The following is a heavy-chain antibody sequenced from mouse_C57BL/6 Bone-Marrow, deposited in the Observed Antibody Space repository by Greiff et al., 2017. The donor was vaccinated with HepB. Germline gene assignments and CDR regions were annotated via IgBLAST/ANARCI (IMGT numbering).Heavy chain of an antibody. D-gene: IGHD2-4*01. Sequence: VKLVESGPGLVQPSQSLSITCTVSGFSLTSYGVHWVRQSPGKGLEWLGVIWSGGSTDYNAAFISRLSISKDNSKSQVFFKMNSLQADDTAIYYCALWYDYDDFFFDYWGQGTTLTVSS. CDR1: GFSLTSYG. CDR3: ALWYDYDDFFFDY. J-gene: IGHJ2*01. CDR2: IWSGGST. V-gene: IGHV2-2*01.